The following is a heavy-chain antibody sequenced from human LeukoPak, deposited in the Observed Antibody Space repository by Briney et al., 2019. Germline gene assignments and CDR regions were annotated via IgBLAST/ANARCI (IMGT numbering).Heavy chain of an antibody. J-gene: IGHJ6*02. CDR1: GDSVSGISFY. CDR3: ARDYGMDV. Sequence: SETLSLTCTVSGDSVSGISFYWSWIRQPPGKGLQYIGYIQYSGSTNYNPSLKSRVTISVDTSKNQFSLKLSSVTAADTAVYYCARDYGMDVWGQGTTVTVSS. V-gene: IGHV4-61*01. CDR2: IQYSGST.